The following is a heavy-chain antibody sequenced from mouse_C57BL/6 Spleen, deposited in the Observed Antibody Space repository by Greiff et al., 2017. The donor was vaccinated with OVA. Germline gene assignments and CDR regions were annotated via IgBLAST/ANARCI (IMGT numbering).Heavy chain of an antibody. D-gene: IGHD2-4*01. CDR2: IYPSDSET. CDR3: AGPISYDYARYFDV. V-gene: IGHV1-61*01. CDR1: GYTFTSYW. J-gene: IGHJ1*03. Sequence: QVQLQQPGAELVRPGSSVKLSCKASGYTFTSYWMDWVKQRPGQGLEWIGNIYPSDSETHYNQKFKDKATLTVDKSSSTAYMQLSSLTSEDSAVYYCAGPISYDYARYFDVWGTGTTVTVSS.